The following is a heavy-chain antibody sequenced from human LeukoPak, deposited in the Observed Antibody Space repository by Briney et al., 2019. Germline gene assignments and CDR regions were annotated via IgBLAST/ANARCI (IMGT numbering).Heavy chain of an antibody. CDR3: ARALYGDYPLDY. Sequence: GGSLRLSCAASGFTFSSYIMNWVRQAPGKGLEWVSSISSSSSYIYYADSLKGRFAISRDNAKNSLYLQMNSLRAEDTAVYYCARALYGDYPLDYWGQGTLVTVSS. V-gene: IGHV3-21*01. CDR2: ISSSSSYI. CDR1: GFTFSSYI. D-gene: IGHD4-17*01. J-gene: IGHJ4*02.